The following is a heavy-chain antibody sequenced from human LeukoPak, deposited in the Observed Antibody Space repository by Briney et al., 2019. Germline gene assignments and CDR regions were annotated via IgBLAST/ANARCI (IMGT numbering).Heavy chain of an antibody. D-gene: IGHD3-10*01. V-gene: IGHV4-38-2*01. CDR3: ARCKDYYVSGSYYKTFDY. CDR1: AFTFSDYY. CDR2: IPYSGST. J-gene: IGHJ4*02. Sequence: PGGSLRLSCAVSAFTFSDYYMSWIRQPPGKGLEWIGSIPYSGSTYYNPSLKSRVTIAVETSKNQFSLKLSSVTAADTAVYYCARCKDYYVSGSYYKTFDYWGQGTLVTVSS.